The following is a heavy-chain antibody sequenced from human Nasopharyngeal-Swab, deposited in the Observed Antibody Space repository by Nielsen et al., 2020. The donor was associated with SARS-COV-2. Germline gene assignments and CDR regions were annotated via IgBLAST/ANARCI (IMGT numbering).Heavy chain of an antibody. V-gene: IGHV3-23*01. CDR1: GFTFSTYA. J-gene: IGHJ4*02. Sequence: GGSLRLSCSASGFTFSTYAMSWVRQAPGKGLEWVSSVRGTGHTTKYTDSVKGLFTISRDNSEKKVYLEMHSLRAEDTAVYYCAKDRYCSGGACYFNGFDSWGQGTLVTVSS. CDR2: VRGTGHTT. CDR3: AKDRYCSGGACYFNGFDS. D-gene: IGHD2-15*01.